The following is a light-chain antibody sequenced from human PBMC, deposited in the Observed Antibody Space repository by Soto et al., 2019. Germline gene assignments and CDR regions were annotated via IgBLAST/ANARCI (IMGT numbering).Light chain of an antibody. V-gene: IGLV2-8*01. J-gene: IGLJ1*01. CDR3: SSFAGSRNV. CDR2: EVT. Sequence: QSVLTQPPSASGSPGQSVAISCTGTSSDVGGYNYVSWYQQHQGKAPKLMIYEVTKQPSGVPDRFSGSKSSNTASLTVSGLQAEDEPDYYCSSFAGSRNVFGTGTKVTV. CDR1: SSDVGGYNY.